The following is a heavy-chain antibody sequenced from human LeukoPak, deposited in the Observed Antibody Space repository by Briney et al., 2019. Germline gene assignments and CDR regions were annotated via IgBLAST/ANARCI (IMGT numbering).Heavy chain of an antibody. Sequence: GGSLRLSCAASGFTFSSYAMHWVRQAPGRGLEYVSGISRNGDSTYYANSVKGRVTISRDNSKNTLYLQMGSLRAEDMAVYYCAREYSSSWYPCFDYWGQGALVSVP. CDR1: GFTFSSYA. J-gene: IGHJ4*02. CDR3: AREYSSSWYPCFDY. V-gene: IGHV3-64*01. CDR2: ISRNGDST. D-gene: IGHD6-13*01.